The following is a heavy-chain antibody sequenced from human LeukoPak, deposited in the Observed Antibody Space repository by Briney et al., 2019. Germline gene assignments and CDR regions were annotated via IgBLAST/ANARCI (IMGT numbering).Heavy chain of an antibody. CDR1: GGSLSNYA. CDR2: IIPVLSTT. Sequence: ASVKVSCETSGGSLSNYAFNWVRQAPGQGLEWMGGIIPVLSTTNYAQKFQGRVTITTDESTNTAYMEMSSLTSEDTAVYFCANSSTTLNVFGPWGQGTLVTVST. V-gene: IGHV1-69*05. J-gene: IGHJ5*02. D-gene: IGHD2-2*01. CDR3: ANSSTTLNVFGP.